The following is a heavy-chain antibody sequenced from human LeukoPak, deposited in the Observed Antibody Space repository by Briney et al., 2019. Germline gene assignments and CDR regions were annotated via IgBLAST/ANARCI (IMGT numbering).Heavy chain of an antibody. CDR1: GYTFTTHH. CDR3: ARTLYDVLSGFDF. D-gene: IGHD3-3*01. V-gene: IGHV1-46*01. Sequence: ASVKVSCKASGYTFTTHHLHWVRQAPGQGLHWMAMFNPVGRPRYAQKFQGRVTMTRDRSTDTVTMELSSLTSDDTAVYYCARTLYDVLSGFDFWGQGTLVTVSA. J-gene: IGHJ4*01. CDR2: FNPVGRP.